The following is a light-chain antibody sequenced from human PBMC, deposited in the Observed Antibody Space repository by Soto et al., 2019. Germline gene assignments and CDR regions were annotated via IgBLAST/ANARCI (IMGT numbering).Light chain of an antibody. CDR3: CSYAGTYSYV. V-gene: IGLV2-11*01. CDR1: SVDVGAYNF. Sequence: QSALTQPRSVSGSPGQSVAISCTGTSVDVGAYNFVSWYQQHPGNAPKLIIYDVNSRPSGVPHRFSGSKSGNTASLTISGLQAEDEADYYCCSYAGTYSYVFGAGTKLTVL. CDR2: DVN. J-gene: IGLJ1*01.